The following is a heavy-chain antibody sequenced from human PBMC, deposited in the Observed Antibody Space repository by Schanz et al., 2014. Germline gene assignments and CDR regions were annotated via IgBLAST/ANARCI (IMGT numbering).Heavy chain of an antibody. V-gene: IGHV3-23*04. D-gene: IGHD3-22*01. J-gene: IGHJ6*02. CDR1: GFTLTSYA. Sequence: EVQVVESGGGLVQPGGSLRLSCEASGFTLTSYALTWVRQAPGKGLEWVAGISGSGGSTDYADSVKGRFIIPRDNSKNTLYLQMNSLRAEDTAVYYCAKIRYDSSGYYLPEEGRDVWGQGTTVIASS. CDR3: AKIRYDSSGYYLPEEGRDV. CDR2: ISGSGGST.